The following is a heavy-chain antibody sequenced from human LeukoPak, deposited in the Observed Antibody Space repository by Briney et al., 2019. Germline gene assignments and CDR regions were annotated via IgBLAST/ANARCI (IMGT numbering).Heavy chain of an antibody. D-gene: IGHD3-16*01. Sequence: ASVKVSCKASGGTFSSYAISWVRQAPGQGLEWMGRIIPILGIANYAQKFQGRVTITADKSTSTAYMELSSLRSEDTAVYYCASLPGGKDRGINWFDPWGQGTLVTVSS. V-gene: IGHV1-69*04. CDR3: ASLPGGKDRGINWFDP. CDR2: IIPILGIA. CDR1: GGTFSSYA. J-gene: IGHJ5*02.